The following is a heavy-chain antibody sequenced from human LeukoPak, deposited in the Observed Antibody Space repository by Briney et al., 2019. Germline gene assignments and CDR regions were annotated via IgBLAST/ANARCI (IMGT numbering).Heavy chain of an antibody. Sequence: GGSLRLSCAASGFIFNNYGLIWVRQAPGKGLEWVSAISNDGGGTNYADFVKGRFTISRDNSKNTLFLQMNSLRAEETALYYCAKGSSGYFVDLWGQGTLVTVSS. CDR1: GFIFNNYG. J-gene: IGHJ5*02. CDR2: ISNDGGGT. V-gene: IGHV3-23*01. CDR3: AKGSSGYFVDL. D-gene: IGHD3-22*01.